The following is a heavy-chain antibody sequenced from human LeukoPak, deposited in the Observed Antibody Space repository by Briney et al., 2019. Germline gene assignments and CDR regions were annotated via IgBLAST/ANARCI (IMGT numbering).Heavy chain of an antibody. Sequence: ASVKVSCKASGYTLTELSMHWVRQAPGNGLEWMGGFDPEDGETIYAQEFQGRVTMTEDTSKATAYMELSSLRSEDTAMYYCATALNYYYYMDVWGKGTTVTVSS. J-gene: IGHJ6*03. CDR1: GYTLTELS. CDR3: ATALNYYYYMDV. V-gene: IGHV1-24*01. CDR2: FDPEDGET.